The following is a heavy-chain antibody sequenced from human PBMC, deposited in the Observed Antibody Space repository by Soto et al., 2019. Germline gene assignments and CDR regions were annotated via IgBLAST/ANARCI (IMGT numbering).Heavy chain of an antibody. CDR3: AKDWLEQSDGYYYYGMDV. CDR2: ISYDGSNK. J-gene: IGHJ6*02. V-gene: IGHV3-30*18. D-gene: IGHD1-1*01. Sequence: GGSLRLSCAASGFTFSSYGMHWVRQAPGKGLEWVAVISYDGSNKYYADSVKGRFTISRDNSKNTLYLQMNSLRAEDTAVYYCAKDWLEQSDGYYYYGMDVWGQGTTVTVSS. CDR1: GFTFSSYG.